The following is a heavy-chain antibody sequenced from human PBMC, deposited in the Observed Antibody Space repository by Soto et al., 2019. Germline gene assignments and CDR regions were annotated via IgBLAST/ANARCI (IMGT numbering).Heavy chain of an antibody. CDR1: GYSFTSYD. D-gene: IGHD2-15*01. CDR2: MNPNSGNT. CDR3: ARYPYTSYCSDGSCSYDAFDI. Sequence: QVQMVQSGAEVKKPGASVKVSCRASGYSFTSYDVNWVRQATGQGLEWMGWMNPNSGNTAFAQKFQGRVTMTRDTPISTAYMELSSLRSEDTAVYYCARYPYTSYCSDGSCSYDAFDIWGQGTVVTVSS. J-gene: IGHJ3*02. V-gene: IGHV1-8*01.